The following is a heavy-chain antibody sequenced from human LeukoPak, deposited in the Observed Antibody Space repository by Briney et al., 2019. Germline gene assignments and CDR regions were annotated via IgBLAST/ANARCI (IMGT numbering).Heavy chain of an antibody. D-gene: IGHD6-25*01. V-gene: IGHV6-1*01. CDR2: TYYRSKWYS. Sequence: SQTLSLTCAISGDSVSSNSAAWTWIRQSPSRGLEWLGRTYYRSKWYSSYAVSVKSRITINPDTSKNQFSLHLNSVTPEDTAMYYCARTNGGYVDVWGQGTTVIVSS. J-gene: IGHJ6*02. CDR3: ARTNGGYVDV. CDR1: GDSVSSNSAA.